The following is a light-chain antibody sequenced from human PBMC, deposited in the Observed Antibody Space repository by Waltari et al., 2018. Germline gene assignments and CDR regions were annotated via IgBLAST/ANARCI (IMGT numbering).Light chain of an antibody. V-gene: IGKV1-NL1*01. Sequence: DIQMTQSPSSLSASVGDRVIITCRASRGISNSLAWYQQKPGKAPNLLLYDASRLETGVPSRFSGSGSGTDYTLTISSLQPEDFVTYYCQQCYGTPYTFGQGTKLEIK. CDR1: RGISNS. CDR3: QQCYGTPYT. CDR2: DAS. J-gene: IGKJ2*01.